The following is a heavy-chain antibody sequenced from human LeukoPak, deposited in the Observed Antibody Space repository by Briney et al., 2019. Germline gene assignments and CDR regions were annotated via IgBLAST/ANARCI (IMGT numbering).Heavy chain of an antibody. D-gene: IGHD3-22*01. CDR1: GFTFNDYA. J-gene: IGHJ4*02. CDR2: ITGSGAYT. CDR3: AKRSATSSGYFDF. V-gene: IGHV3-23*01. Sequence: GGSLRLSCTASGFTFNDYAMTWVRQAPGKGLEWVSAITGSGAYTNYADSVKGRFTISRDNSKNTIFLQMNSLRAEDTAIYYCAKRSATSSGYFDFWGRGTLVTVSS.